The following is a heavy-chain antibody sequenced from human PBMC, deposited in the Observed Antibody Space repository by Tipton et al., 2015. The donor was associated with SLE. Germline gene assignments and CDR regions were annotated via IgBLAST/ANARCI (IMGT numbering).Heavy chain of an antibody. Sequence: TLSLTCTVSGGSIGSGSYYWSWIRQPAGKGLEWIGYIYTSGSTNYNPSLKSRVTISVDTSKNQFSLKLSSVTAADTAVYYCAREGGYCSGGSCYSAFDIWGQGTMVTVSS. CDR1: GGSIGSGSYY. V-gene: IGHV4-61*09. CDR2: IYTSGST. J-gene: IGHJ3*02. D-gene: IGHD2-15*01. CDR3: AREGGYCSGGSCYSAFDI.